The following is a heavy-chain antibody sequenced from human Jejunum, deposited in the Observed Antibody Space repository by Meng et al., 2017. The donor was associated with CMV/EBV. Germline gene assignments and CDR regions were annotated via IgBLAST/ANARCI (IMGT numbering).Heavy chain of an antibody. CDR3: AKDFGPSLVPAAIWSYGMDV. D-gene: IGHD2-2*01. V-gene: IGHV3-9*01. J-gene: IGHJ6*02. CDR1: YA. CDR2: ISWNSGSL. Sequence: YARHWVRQAPGKGLEWVSGISWNSGSLGYADSVKGRFTISRDNAKNSLYLQMNTLRAEDTALYYCAKDFGPSLVPAAIWSYGMDVWGQGTTVTVSS.